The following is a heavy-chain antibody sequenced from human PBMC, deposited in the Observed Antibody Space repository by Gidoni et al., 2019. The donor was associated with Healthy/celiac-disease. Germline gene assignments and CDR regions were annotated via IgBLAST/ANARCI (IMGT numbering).Heavy chain of an antibody. J-gene: IGHJ3*02. V-gene: IGHV4-61*02. CDR3: ARELAVVTPLDAFDI. CDR2: IYTRGST. D-gene: IGHD2-15*01. CDR1: GGSIRSGSYY. Sequence: QVPLQESGPGLVTPSQTLSLTCTVSGGSIRSGSYYWSWIRQPAGKGLEWIGRIYTRGSTNYNPSLKSRVTISVDTSKNQFSLKLSSVTAADTAGDYCARELAVVTPLDAFDIWGQGTMVTVSS.